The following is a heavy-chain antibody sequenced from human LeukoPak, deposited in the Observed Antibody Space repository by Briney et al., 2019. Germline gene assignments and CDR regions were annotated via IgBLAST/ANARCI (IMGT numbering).Heavy chain of an antibody. Sequence: GGSLRLSCAASGFTFSSYAMSWVRQAPGKRLEWVSAISGSGGSTYYADSVKGRFTISRDNSKNTLYLQMNSLRAEDTAVYYCAKEGGDLYYYYYYMDVWGKGTTVTVSS. J-gene: IGHJ6*03. CDR3: AKEGGDLYYYYYYMDV. CDR1: GFTFSSYA. D-gene: IGHD4-17*01. CDR2: ISGSGGST. V-gene: IGHV3-23*01.